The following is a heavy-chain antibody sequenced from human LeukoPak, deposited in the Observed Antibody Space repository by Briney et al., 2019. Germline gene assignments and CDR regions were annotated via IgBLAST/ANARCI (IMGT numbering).Heavy chain of an antibody. J-gene: IGHJ1*01. CDR2: IYSGGST. CDR3: ASRDSGGYFRH. D-gene: IGHD3-22*01. Sequence: GGSLRLSCAASGFTVSSNYMSWVRQAPGKGLEWVSVIYSGGSTYYADSVKGRFTISRDNSKNTLYLQMNSLRAEDTAVYYCASRDSGGYFRHWGQGTLVTVSS. V-gene: IGHV3-53*01. CDR1: GFTVSSNY.